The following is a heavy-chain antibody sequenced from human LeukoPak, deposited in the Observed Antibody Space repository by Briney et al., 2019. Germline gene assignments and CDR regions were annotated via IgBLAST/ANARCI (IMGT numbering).Heavy chain of an antibody. CDR2: MSGSCGST. D-gene: IGHD3-22*01. V-gene: IGHV3-23*01. J-gene: IGHJ4*02. Sequence: GGSLRLSCAASGFTFSSYGMSWVRQAPGKGLEWVSAMSGSCGSTYYADSVKGRFTIPRDNSKNTLYLQMNSLRAEDTAVYYRARDERYDRSGYDYWGEGTLVSVSS. CDR1: GFTFSSYG. CDR3: ARDERYDRSGYDY.